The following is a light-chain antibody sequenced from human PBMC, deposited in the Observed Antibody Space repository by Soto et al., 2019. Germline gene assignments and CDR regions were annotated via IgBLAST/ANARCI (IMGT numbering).Light chain of an antibody. Sequence: QSALTQPASVSGSPGQSITISCTGTSSDVGSYNLVSWYQQHPGKAPKLMIYEDSKRPSGVSNRFSGSKSGNTASLTISGLQAEDEADYYCCSYAGSSIWLVFGGGTKLTVL. V-gene: IGLV2-23*01. CDR1: SSDVGSYNL. CDR3: CSYAGSSIWLV. CDR2: EDS. J-gene: IGLJ2*01.